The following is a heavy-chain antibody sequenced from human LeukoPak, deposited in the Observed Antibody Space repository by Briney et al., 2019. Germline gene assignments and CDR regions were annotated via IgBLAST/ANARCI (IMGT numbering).Heavy chain of an antibody. CDR3: ARDGSSIATHYYYYYMDV. Sequence: GGSLRLSCAASGFTFSSYSMNWVRQAPGKGLEWVSSISSSSSYIYYADSVKGRFTISRDNAKNSLYLQMNSLRAEDTAVYYCARDGSSIATHYYYYYMDVWGKGTTVTVSS. V-gene: IGHV3-21*01. CDR1: GFTFSSYS. J-gene: IGHJ6*03. CDR2: ISSSSSYI. D-gene: IGHD6-6*01.